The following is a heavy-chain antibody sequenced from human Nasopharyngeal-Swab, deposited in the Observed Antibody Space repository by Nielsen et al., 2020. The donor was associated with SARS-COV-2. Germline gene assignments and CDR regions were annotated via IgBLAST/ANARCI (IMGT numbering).Heavy chain of an antibody. V-gene: IGHV3-30*02. CDR2: IWYDGSNK. J-gene: IGHJ4*02. CDR1: GFTFSSYG. D-gene: IGHD6-19*01. CDR3: AKLGIAVAGSDY. Sequence: GESLKISCAASGFTFSSYGMHWVRQAPGKGLEWVAAIWYDGSNKYYADSVKGRFTISRDNSKNTLYLQMNSLRAEDTAVYYCAKLGIAVAGSDYWGQGTLVTVSS.